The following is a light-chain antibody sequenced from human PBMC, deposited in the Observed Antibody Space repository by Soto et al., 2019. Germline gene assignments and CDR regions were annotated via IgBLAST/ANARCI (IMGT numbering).Light chain of an antibody. CDR3: HQTAANPWT. Sequence: DIQMTQSPSSLSASVGHSVTITCLASQNIGVYLNWYQKKPGKAPKLLIHAASSLHSGVPSTFSGSGSGTDFALTISSLQPEDFETYYCHQTAANPWTFAQGTKVDIK. CDR1: QNIGVY. J-gene: IGKJ1*01. V-gene: IGKV1-39*01. CDR2: AAS.